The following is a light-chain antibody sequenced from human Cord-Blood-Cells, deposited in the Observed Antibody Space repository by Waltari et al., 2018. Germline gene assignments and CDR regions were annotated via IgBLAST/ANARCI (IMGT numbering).Light chain of an antibody. V-gene: IGKV4-1*01. J-gene: IGKJ2*03. Sequence: DIVMTQSPDSLAVSLGERATINCKSSQSVLYSSNNKNYLAWYQQKPGQPPKLLFDWASTRDSGVPDRCSGSGSGTDFTLTISSLQAEDVAVYYCQQYYSTPYSFGQGTKLEIK. CDR2: WAS. CDR3: QQYYSTPYS. CDR1: QSVLYSSNNKNY.